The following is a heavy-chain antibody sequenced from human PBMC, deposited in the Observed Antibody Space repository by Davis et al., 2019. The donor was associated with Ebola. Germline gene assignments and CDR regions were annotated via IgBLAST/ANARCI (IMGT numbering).Heavy chain of an antibody. Sequence: PGGSLRLSCAVYGGSFSGYYWGWIRQPPGKGLEWIGEINHSGSTNYNPSLKSRVTISVDTSKNQFSLKLSSVTAADTAVYYCARVWVDIVVVPAAISYYYYGMDVWGQGTTVTVSS. V-gene: IGHV4-34*01. CDR1: GGSFSGYY. D-gene: IGHD2-2*01. CDR2: INHSGST. J-gene: IGHJ6*02. CDR3: ARVWVDIVVVPAAISYYYYGMDV.